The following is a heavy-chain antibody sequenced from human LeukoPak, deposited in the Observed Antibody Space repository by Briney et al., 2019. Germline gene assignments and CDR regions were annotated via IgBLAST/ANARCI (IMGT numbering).Heavy chain of an antibody. CDR3: ARWAYSNYRNWFDP. V-gene: IGHV1-2*06. Sequence: ASVKVSCKASGCTFTGYHLHWVRQAPGHGLEWMGRINPNSGDTIYAQKFQGRVTMTRDTSISTAYMELSRLRSEDTAVYYCARWAYSNYRNWFDPWGQGTLVTVSS. J-gene: IGHJ5*02. CDR1: GCTFTGYH. CDR2: INPNSGDT. D-gene: IGHD4-11*01.